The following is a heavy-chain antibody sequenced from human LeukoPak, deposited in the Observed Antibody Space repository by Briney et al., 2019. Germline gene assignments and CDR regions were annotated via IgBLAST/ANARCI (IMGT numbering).Heavy chain of an antibody. CDR3: ATGDSGWPPRGVY. D-gene: IGHD6-19*01. CDR2: INPSGGST. J-gene: IGHJ4*02. CDR1: GYTFTSYY. V-gene: IGHV1-46*01. Sequence: ASVKVSCKSSGYTFTSYYIQWVRQAPGQGLEWVGIINPSGGSTTYAQKFQGRVTMTRDTSTSTVYMKLSSLRSEDTAVYYCATGDSGWPPRGVYWGQGTLVTVSS.